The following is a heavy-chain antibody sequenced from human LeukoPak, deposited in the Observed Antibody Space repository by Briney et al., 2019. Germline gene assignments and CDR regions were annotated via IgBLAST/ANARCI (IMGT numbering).Heavy chain of an antibody. V-gene: IGHV3-15*01. CDR2: IKSKTDGGTT. Sequence: WIRQPPGKGLEWVGRIKSKTDGGTTDYAAPVKGRFTISRDDSKNTLYLQMNSLKTEDTAVYYCTTVSRYYDYVWGSYRYDYWGQGTLVTVSS. D-gene: IGHD3-16*02. CDR3: TTVSRYYDYVWGSYRYDY. J-gene: IGHJ4*02.